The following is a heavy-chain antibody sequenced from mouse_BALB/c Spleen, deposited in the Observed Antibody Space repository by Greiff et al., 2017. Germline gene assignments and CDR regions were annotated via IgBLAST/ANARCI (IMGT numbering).Heavy chain of an antibody. J-gene: IGHJ3*01. CDR2: ISSGGGST. V-gene: IGHV5-12-1*01. D-gene: IGHD4-1*01. CDR1: GFAFSSYD. CDR3: ATSLTGTREN. Sequence: EVKVVESGGGLVKPGGSLKLSCAASGFAFSSYDMSWVRQTPEKRLEWVAYISSGGGSTYYPDTVKGRFTISRDNAKNTLYLKMSSLKSEDTAMYYCATSLTGTRENWGQGTLVTVSA.